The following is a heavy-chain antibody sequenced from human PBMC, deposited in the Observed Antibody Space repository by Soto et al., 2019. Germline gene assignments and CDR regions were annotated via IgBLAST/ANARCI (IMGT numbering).Heavy chain of an antibody. J-gene: IGHJ4*02. Sequence: GSLRLSCAASGFTYSSYAMGWVRQGPGKGLEWVAVVSIGGSTHYADSVRGRFTISRDNSKNTLSLQMNSLTAEDTAVYFCAKRRGAGGHFDYWGQGALVTVSS. CDR3: AKRRGAGGHFDY. CDR1: GFTYSSYA. V-gene: IGHV3-23*01. D-gene: IGHD2-15*01. CDR2: VSIGGST.